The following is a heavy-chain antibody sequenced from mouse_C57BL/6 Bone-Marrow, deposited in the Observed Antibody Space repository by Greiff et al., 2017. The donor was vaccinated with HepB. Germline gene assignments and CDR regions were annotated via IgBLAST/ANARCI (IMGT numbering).Heavy chain of an antibody. Sequence: EVQLQESGPGLAKPSQPLSLTCSVTGYSITSDYWNWIRKFPGNKLEYMGYISYSGSTYYNPSLKSRISITRDTSKNQYYLQLNSVTTEDTATYYCARFPYYYGSSYRYYFDYWGQGTTLTVSS. CDR2: ISYSGST. J-gene: IGHJ2*01. CDR1: GYSITSDY. CDR3: ARFPYYYGSSYRYYFDY. D-gene: IGHD1-1*01. V-gene: IGHV3-8*01.